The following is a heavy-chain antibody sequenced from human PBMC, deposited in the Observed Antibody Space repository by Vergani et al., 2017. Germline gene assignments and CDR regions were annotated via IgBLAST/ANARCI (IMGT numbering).Heavy chain of an antibody. CDR3: ARPRAAGQHTWYFDL. CDR1: GFTFSSYS. D-gene: IGHD6-13*01. CDR2: IRSSSSTI. Sequence: EVQLVESGGGLVQPGGSLRLSCAASGFTFSSYSMNWVRQAPGKGLEWVSYIRSSSSTIYYADSVKGRFTISRDNAKNSLYLQMNSLRAEDTAVYYCARPRAAGQHTWYFDLWGRGTLVTVSS. J-gene: IGHJ2*01. V-gene: IGHV3-48*01.